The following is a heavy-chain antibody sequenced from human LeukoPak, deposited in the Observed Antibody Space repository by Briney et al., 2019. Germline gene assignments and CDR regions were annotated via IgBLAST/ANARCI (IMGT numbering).Heavy chain of an antibody. CDR3: VTRSGRYYS. CDR2: IYNAGDR. CDR1: GFTVSANY. J-gene: IGHJ4*02. D-gene: IGHD1-26*01. Sequence: GGSLRLSCAASGFTVSANYMSWVRQAPGKGLEWVSVIYNAGDRYYADSVKGRFTISRDSSKNTLYLQVNSLRAEDTAVYYCVTRSGRYYSWGQGILVTVSS. V-gene: IGHV3-53*01.